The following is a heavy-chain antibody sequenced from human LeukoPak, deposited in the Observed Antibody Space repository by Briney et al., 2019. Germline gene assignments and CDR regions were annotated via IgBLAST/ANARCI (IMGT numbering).Heavy chain of an antibody. Sequence: GGSLRLSCAASGFTFTDYYMSWIRQAPGKGLEWVAVISYDGNNKYYADSVKGRFTISRDNSKNTLYLQMSNLRAEDTAVYYCAKSARYFDFDYWGQGTLVTVSS. CDR3: AKSARYFDFDY. V-gene: IGHV3-30*18. D-gene: IGHD3-9*01. CDR2: ISYDGNNK. CDR1: GFTFTDYY. J-gene: IGHJ4*02.